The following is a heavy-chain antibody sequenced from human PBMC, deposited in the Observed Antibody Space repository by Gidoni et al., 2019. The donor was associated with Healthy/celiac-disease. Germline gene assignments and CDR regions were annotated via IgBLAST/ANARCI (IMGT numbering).Heavy chain of an antibody. CDR1: GFTFSSYG. CDR2: IWYDGSNK. CDR3: ARDPYRGIVVVNSAFDI. Sequence: QVQLVESGGGVVQPGRSLRLSCAASGFTFSSYGMHWVRQAPGKGLEWVAVIWYDGSNKYYADSVKGRFTISRDNSKNTLYLQMNSLRAEDTAVYYCARDPYRGIVVVNSAFDIWGQGTMVTVSS. J-gene: IGHJ3*02. V-gene: IGHV3-33*01. D-gene: IGHD3-22*01.